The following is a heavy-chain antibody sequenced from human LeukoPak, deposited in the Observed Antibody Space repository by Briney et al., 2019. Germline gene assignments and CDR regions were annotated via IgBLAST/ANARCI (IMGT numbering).Heavy chain of an antibody. Sequence: PGGSLRLSCAASGFTFSDYYMSWIRQAPGKGLEWVSYISSSGSTIYYADSVKGRFTISRDNAKNSLYLQMNSLRAEDTAVYYCARSSSWYRTMDYGYWGQGTLVTVSS. V-gene: IGHV3-11*01. CDR3: ARSSSWYRTMDYGY. CDR1: GFTFSDYY. CDR2: ISSSGSTI. D-gene: IGHD6-13*01. J-gene: IGHJ4*02.